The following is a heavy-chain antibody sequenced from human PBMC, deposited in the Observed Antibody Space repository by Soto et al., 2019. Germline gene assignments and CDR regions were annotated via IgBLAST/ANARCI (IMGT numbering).Heavy chain of an antibody. Sequence: QLVESGGGLVEPGESLRLSCTASGLALRSDWLSWVRQVPGKGLEWLGLIKSNLDGGTTDYAAPLKGRISISRDDSRNTVYLRMDRLNNEDTGVYYCATARRQTNYGWSTTFEFWGQGTLVTVSS. CDR1: GLALRSDW. J-gene: IGHJ4*02. V-gene: IGHV3-15*07. D-gene: IGHD3-16*01. CDR2: IKSNLDGGTT. CDR3: ATARRQTNYGWSTTFEF.